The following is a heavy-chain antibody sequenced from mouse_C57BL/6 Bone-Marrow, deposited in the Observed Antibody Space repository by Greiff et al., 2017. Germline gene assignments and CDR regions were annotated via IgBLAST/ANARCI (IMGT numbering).Heavy chain of an antibody. V-gene: IGHV8-8*01. CDR3: ARKDYYGSSYAMDY. CDR2: IWWDDDK. CDR1: GFSLSTFGMG. D-gene: IGHD1-1*01. J-gene: IGHJ4*01. Sequence: QVTLKVSGPGILQPSQTLSLTCSFSGFSLSTFGMGVGWIRQPSGKGLEWLAHIWWDDDKYYNPALKSQLTISKDTSKNQVFLKIANVDTADTATYYCARKDYYGSSYAMDYWGQGTSVTVSS.